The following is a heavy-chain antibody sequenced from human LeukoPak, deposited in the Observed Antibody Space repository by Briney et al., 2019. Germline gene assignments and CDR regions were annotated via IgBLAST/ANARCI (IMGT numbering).Heavy chain of an antibody. D-gene: IGHD3/OR15-3a*01. CDR1: GGTFTSYY. CDR3: ARDMQGLSSGYYYYMDV. Sequence: ASVKVSCKASGGTFTSYYMHWVRQAPGQGLEWMGIIDPSGGSTSYAQKFQGRVTMTRDTSTSTVYMELSSLRSEDTAVYYCARDMQGLSSGYYYYMDVWGKGTTVTVSS. CDR2: IDPSGGST. J-gene: IGHJ6*03. V-gene: IGHV1-46*01.